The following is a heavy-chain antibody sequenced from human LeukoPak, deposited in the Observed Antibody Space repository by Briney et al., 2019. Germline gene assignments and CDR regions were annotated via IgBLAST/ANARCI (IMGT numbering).Heavy chain of an antibody. J-gene: IGHJ5*02. CDR2: INPNSGGT. CDR3: ARGNNWNDEGWFDP. CDR1: GYTFTGYY. D-gene: IGHD1-20*01. Sequence: ASVKVSCKASGYTFTGYYMHWVRQAPGQGLEWMGWINPNSGGTNYAQKFQGWVTKTRDTSISTAYMELSRLRSDDTAVYYCARGNNWNDEGWFDPWGQGTLVTVSS. V-gene: IGHV1-2*04.